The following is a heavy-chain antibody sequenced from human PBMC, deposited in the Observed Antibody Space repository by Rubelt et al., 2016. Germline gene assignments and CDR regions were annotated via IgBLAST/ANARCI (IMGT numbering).Heavy chain of an antibody. J-gene: IGHJ2*01. D-gene: IGHD1-26*01. Sequence: SSYYLTWIRQPPGKGLEYIGYIYYGGSTNYNPSLKSRVTISVDTSKNQFSLKLTSVTAADTAVYYCAGVRSGSYGYWYFDLWGRGTLVTVSS. CDR1: SSYY. CDR3: AGVRSGSYGYWYFDL. CDR2: IYYGGST. V-gene: IGHV4-59*12.